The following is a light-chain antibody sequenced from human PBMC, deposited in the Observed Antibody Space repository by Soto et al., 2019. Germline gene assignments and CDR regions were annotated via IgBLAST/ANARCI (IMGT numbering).Light chain of an antibody. CDR1: SSNIGSNA. V-gene: IGLV1-44*01. J-gene: IGLJ2*01. Sequence: QSVLTQPPSVSGTPGQRVIISCSGSSSNIGSNAVNWYQQLPGTAPKLLMASSNQRPSGVPDRFSGPKSGTSASLAISGLQSEDEADYYCATWDDSLNGVVFGGGTKVTVL. CDR3: ATWDDSLNGVV. CDR2: SSN.